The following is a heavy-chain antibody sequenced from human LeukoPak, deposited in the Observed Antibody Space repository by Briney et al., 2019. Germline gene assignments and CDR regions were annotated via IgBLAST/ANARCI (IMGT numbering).Heavy chain of an antibody. CDR3: ARAPGGGGSGDYFDY. CDR2: IIPILGTA. V-gene: IGHV1-69*13. CDR1: GGTFSSYA. D-gene: IGHD3-16*01. J-gene: IGHJ4*02. Sequence: ASVKVSCKASGGTFSSYAISWVRQAPGQGLEWMGGIIPILGTANYAQKFQGRVTITADESTSTAYMELSSLRSEDTAVYYCARAPGGGGSGDYFDYWGQGTLVTVSS.